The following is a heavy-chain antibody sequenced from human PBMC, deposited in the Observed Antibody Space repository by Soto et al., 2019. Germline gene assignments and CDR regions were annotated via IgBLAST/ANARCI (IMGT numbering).Heavy chain of an antibody. D-gene: IGHD3-3*01. CDR1: DA. Sequence: DAMAWRRKTKEQGLEWMGWMNPNSGNTGYAQKFQGRVTMTRNTSISTAYMELSSLRSEDTAVYYCARGYMYFDFWSGNSLYYYAMELWGHWTAVTVSS. V-gene: IGHV1-8*01. CDR3: ARGYMYFDFWSGNSLYYYAMEL. CDR2: MNPNSGNT. J-gene: IGHJ6*02.